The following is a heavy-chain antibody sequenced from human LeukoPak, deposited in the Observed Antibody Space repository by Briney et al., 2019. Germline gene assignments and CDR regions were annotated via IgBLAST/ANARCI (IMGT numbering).Heavy chain of an antibody. V-gene: IGHV3-48*03. D-gene: IGHD2-2*01. CDR3: ARGGCSSPGYSSDY. CDR1: GFTLSSYE. Sequence: PRGSLRLSRAPSGFTLSSYEMNWVRQAPGKGLEWVSYISSSGSIIYYADSVKGRFTISRENAENSLYLQMSSLRDEDTAVYYCARGGCSSPGYSSDYWGQGTLVTVSS. CDR2: ISSSGSII. J-gene: IGHJ4*02.